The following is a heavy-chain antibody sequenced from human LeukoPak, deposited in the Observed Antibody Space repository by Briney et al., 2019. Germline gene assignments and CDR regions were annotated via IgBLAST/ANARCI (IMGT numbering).Heavy chain of an antibody. CDR3: AKDTGITPSGISGFFDF. D-gene: IGHD6-13*01. V-gene: IGHV3-43*02. J-gene: IGHJ4*02. CDR2: ISGDGDST. CDR1: GFSFDDYA. Sequence: GGSLRLSCAASGFSFDDYAMHWVRQAPGKGLEWVSLISGDGDSTYYADSVKGRFTISRDNSKDSLYLQMNSLRTEDTALYYCAKDTGITPSGISGFFDFWGQGTLVTVSS.